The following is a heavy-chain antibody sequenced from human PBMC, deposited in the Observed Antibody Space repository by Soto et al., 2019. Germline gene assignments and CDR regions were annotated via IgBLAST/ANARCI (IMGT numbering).Heavy chain of an antibody. CDR3: ARDRSSSGWSV. J-gene: IGHJ4*02. CDR1: GFTFSSYS. D-gene: IGHD6-19*01. Sequence: GGSLRLSCAASGFTFSSYSMNWVRQAPGKGLEWVSSISSSSSYIYYADSVKGRFTISRGNAKNSLYLQMNSPRAEDTAVYYRARDRSSSGWSVWGQGTLVTVSS. V-gene: IGHV3-21*01. CDR2: ISSSSSYI.